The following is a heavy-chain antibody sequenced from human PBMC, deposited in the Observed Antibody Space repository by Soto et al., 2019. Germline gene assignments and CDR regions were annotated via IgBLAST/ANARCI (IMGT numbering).Heavy chain of an antibody. CDR3: ARDLGYGSGSYYNNYYYYGMDV. Sequence: ASVKVSCKASGYTFTSYGISWVRQAPGQGLEWMGWISAYNGNTNYAQKLQGRVTITTDTSTSTAYMELRSLRSDDTAVYYCARDLGYGSGSYYNNYYYYGMDVWGQGTTVTVSS. J-gene: IGHJ6*02. CDR1: GYTFTSYG. V-gene: IGHV1-18*04. D-gene: IGHD3-10*01. CDR2: ISAYNGNT.